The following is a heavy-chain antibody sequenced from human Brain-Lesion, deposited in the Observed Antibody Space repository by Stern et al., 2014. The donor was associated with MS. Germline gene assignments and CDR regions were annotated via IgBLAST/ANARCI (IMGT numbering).Heavy chain of an antibody. V-gene: IGHV4-61*02. Sequence: QLVQSGPGLVKPSQTLSLSCTVSGGSISSGGYYWSWIRPPAGKGLEWIGRIFNSGSTSYNPSLKSRVTISIDTSKNQFSLRLNSMTAADTAVYYCARGRVVPGFQYYATDVWGQGTTVIVSS. CDR3: ARGRVVPGFQYYATDV. D-gene: IGHD2-2*01. J-gene: IGHJ6*02. CDR2: IFNSGST. CDR1: GGSISSGGYY.